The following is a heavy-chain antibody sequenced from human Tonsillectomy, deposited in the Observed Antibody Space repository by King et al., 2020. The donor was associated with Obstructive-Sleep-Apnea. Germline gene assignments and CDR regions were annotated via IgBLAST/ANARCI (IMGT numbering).Heavy chain of an antibody. CDR2: IYHSGST. Sequence: QLQESGPGLVKPSGTLSLTCAVSGGSISSTNWWSWVRQPPGKVLEWIGEIYHSGSTNYNPSLKNRVTISIDKSENQFSLKPTSMTAADTAVYYCASGNSTSPGYWGQGTLVTVSS. V-gene: IGHV4-4*02. J-gene: IGHJ4*02. D-gene: IGHD2/OR15-2a*01. CDR3: ASGNSTSPGY. CDR1: GGSISSTNW.